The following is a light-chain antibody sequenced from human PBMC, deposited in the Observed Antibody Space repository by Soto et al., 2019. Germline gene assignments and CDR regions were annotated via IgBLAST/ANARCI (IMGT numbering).Light chain of an antibody. Sequence: DIQMTQSPSTLSASVGDRVTIACRANQTITRWLAWYQQKPGTAPKLLIFDASTLESGVPSRFSGSGYGTEFTLTIRSMQPEDFATYCCQPYHTLWTFGQGTTVEVK. CDR3: QPYHTLWT. J-gene: IGKJ1*01. CDR2: DAS. V-gene: IGKV1-5*01. CDR1: QTITRW.